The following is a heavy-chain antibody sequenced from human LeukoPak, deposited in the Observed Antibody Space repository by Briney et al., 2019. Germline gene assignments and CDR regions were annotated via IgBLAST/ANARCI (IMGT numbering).Heavy chain of an antibody. D-gene: IGHD4-17*01. J-gene: IGHJ4*02. CDR2: ISGSGGRT. CDR1: GFTFRSYV. CDR3: AKDGSLSVTKAAYFDY. Sequence: PGGSLRLFCAASGFTFRSYVMSWVRQAPGEGLEWVSSISGSGGRTSYADSVKGRFTISRDNSKNTLYLQMNILRADDTAVYYCAKDGSLSVTKAAYFDYWGQGGLVTVSS. V-gene: IGHV3-23*01.